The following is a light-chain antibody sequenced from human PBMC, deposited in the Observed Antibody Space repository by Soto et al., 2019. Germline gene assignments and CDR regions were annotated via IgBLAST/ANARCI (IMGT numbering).Light chain of an antibody. V-gene: IGKV3-11*01. J-gene: IGKJ3*01. CDR1: QSVSSY. Sequence: EIVLTQSPATLSLSPGARATLSCRASQSVSSYLAWYQQKPGQAPRLLIYDASNRATGIPARFSGSGSGTDFTLTISSLEPEVFAVYYCQQRSNWPLFGPGTKVDIK. CDR3: QQRSNWPL. CDR2: DAS.